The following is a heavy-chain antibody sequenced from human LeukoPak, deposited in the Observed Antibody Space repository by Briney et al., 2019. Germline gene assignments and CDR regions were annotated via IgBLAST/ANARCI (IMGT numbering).Heavy chain of an antibody. Sequence: GASVKVSCKASGYTFTSYYMHWVRQAPGQGLEWMGNINPSGGRASYAQKFQGRVTMTRDMSTSTVYMELSSLRSEDTAVYYCARNGVVVIEGYYYYYMDVWGKGTTVTVSS. CDR2: INPSGGRA. D-gene: IGHD3-22*01. V-gene: IGHV1-46*01. CDR1: GYTFTSYY. CDR3: ARNGVVVIEGYYYYYMDV. J-gene: IGHJ6*03.